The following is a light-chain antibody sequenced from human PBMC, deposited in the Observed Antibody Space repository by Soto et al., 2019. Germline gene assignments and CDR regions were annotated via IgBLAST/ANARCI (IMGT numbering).Light chain of an antibody. CDR2: RNN. V-gene: IGLV1-47*01. CDR1: SCNIGSNY. Sequence: QSVLTQPPSASGTPGQRVTNSCSGSSCNIGSNYVYWYQQLPGTAPKLLIYRNNQRPSGVPDRFSGSKSGTSASLAISGLRSEDEADYYCAAWDDSLSGRVFGGGTKVTVL. J-gene: IGLJ3*02. CDR3: AAWDDSLSGRV.